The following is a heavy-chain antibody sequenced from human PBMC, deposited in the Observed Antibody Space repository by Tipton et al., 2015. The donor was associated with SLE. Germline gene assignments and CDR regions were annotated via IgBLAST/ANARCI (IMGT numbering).Heavy chain of an antibody. CDR1: GFTFSGSA. V-gene: IGHV3-73*01. J-gene: IGHJ5*02. Sequence: SLRLSCAASGFTFSGSAMHWVRQASGKGLDWVGRIRSKANSYATAYAASVKGRFTISRDDSKNTAYLQMNSLKTEDTAVYYCTIQGSGSGWTEWFDPWGQGTLVTVSS. D-gene: IGHD6-19*01. CDR2: IRSKANSYAT. CDR3: TIQGSGSGWTEWFDP.